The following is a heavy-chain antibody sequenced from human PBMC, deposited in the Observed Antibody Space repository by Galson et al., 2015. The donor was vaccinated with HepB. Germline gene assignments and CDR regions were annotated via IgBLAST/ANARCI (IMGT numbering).Heavy chain of an antibody. J-gene: IGHJ6*03. CDR3: ARDLAKVYDFWSGYYYYYYMDV. CDR1: GGSISSYY. Sequence: ETLSLTCTVSGGSISSYYWSWIRQPAGKGLEWIGRIYTSGSTNYNPSLKSRVTMSVDTSKNQFSLKLSSVTAADTAVYYCARDLAKVYDFWSGYYYYYYMDVWGKGTTVTVSS. D-gene: IGHD3-3*01. CDR2: IYTSGST. V-gene: IGHV4-4*07.